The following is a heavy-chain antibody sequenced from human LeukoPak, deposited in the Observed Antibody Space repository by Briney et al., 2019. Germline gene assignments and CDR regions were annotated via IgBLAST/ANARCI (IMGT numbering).Heavy chain of an antibody. CDR3: ASIWFGEHTAPADY. Sequence: PGGSLRLSCAASGFTFSTYWMTWVRQAPGKGLEWVSGINWSGGSTGYADSVKGRFTISRDNAKNSLYLQMNSLRAEDTALYYCASIWFGEHTAPADYWGQGTLVTVSS. CDR2: INWSGGST. D-gene: IGHD3-10*01. J-gene: IGHJ4*02. CDR1: GFTFSTYW. V-gene: IGHV3-20*04.